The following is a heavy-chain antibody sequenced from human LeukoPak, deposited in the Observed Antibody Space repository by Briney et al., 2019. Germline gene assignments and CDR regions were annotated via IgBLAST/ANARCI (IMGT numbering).Heavy chain of an antibody. V-gene: IGHV1-2*02. D-gene: IGHD1-26*01. CDR3: ARSDEWELPATY. J-gene: IGHJ4*02. Sequence: ASVKVSCKASGYTFTGYYMHWVRQAPGQGLEWMGWINPNSGGTNYAQKFQGRVTMTRDTPISTAYMELSRLRSDDTAVYYCARSDEWELPATYWGQGTLVTVSS. CDR1: GYTFTGYY. CDR2: INPNSGGT.